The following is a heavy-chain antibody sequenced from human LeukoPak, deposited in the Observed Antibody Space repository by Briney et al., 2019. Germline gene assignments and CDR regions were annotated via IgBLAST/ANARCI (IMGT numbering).Heavy chain of an antibody. CDR3: ARDRLGITGTIYYYMDV. J-gene: IGHJ6*03. CDR2: IIPIFGTA. CDR1: GGTFSSYA. Sequence: SVKVSCKASGGTFSSYAISWVRQAPGQGLEWMGGIIPIFGTANYAQKFQGRVTITTDESTSTAYMELSSLRSKDTAVYYCARDRLGITGTIYYYMDVWGKGTTVTVSS. V-gene: IGHV1-69*05. D-gene: IGHD1-7*01.